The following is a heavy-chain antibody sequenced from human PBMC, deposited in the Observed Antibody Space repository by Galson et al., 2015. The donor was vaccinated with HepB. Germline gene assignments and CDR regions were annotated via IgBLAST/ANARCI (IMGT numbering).Heavy chain of an antibody. CDR1: GYTFTSYG. D-gene: IGHD6-19*01. CDR3: AGDGGPYSSGLYAFDI. Sequence: SVKVSCKASGYTFTSYGISWVRQAPGQGLEWMGWISAYNGNTNYAQKLQGRVTMTTDTSTSTAYMELRSLRSDDTAVYYCAGDGGPYSSGLYAFDIWGQGTMVTVSS. CDR2: ISAYNGNT. J-gene: IGHJ3*02. V-gene: IGHV1-18*01.